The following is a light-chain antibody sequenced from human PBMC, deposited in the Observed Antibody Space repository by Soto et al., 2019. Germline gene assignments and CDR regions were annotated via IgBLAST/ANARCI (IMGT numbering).Light chain of an antibody. V-gene: IGLV2-23*02. J-gene: IGLJ1*01. Sequence: QSVLTQPASVSGSPGQSITISCTGTSNDVGGYNLVSWYQQHPGKAPKLIIYEVTKRPSGVSNRFSGSKSGNTASLTISGLQAEDEADYSCFSYAGNGGVFGTGTKVTVL. CDR3: FSYAGNGGV. CDR2: EVT. CDR1: SNDVGGYNL.